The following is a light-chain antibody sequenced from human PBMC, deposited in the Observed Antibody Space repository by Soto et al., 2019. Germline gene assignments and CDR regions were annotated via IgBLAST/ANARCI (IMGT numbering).Light chain of an antibody. J-gene: IGLJ1*01. V-gene: IGLV2-14*01. CDR2: DVS. Sequence: QSALTQPASVSGSPGQSITISCTGTSSDVGGYNYVSWYQQHPGKATKFMIYDVSNRPSGVSNRFSGSKSGNTASLTISGLQAEVEADYYCCSYTTSNTRQIVFGTGTKVTVL. CDR3: CSYTTSNTRQIV. CDR1: SSDVGGYNY.